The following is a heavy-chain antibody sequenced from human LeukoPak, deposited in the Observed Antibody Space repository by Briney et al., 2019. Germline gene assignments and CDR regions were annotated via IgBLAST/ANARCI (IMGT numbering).Heavy chain of an antibody. CDR1: GGSFSNYY. J-gene: IGHJ6*03. Sequence: PSETLSLTRAVYGGSFSNYYWSWIRQPPGKGLEWIGEINDSGRTNYNPSLMSRVTVSVDTSKKQFSLRLTSVTATDTAVYYCARRWNYGRNYYIDVWGKGATVSVSS. D-gene: IGHD1-7*01. CDR3: ARRWNYGRNYYIDV. CDR2: INDSGRT. V-gene: IGHV4-34*01.